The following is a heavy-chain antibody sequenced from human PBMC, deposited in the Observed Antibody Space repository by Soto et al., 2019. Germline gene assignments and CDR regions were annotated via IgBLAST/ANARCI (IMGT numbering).Heavy chain of an antibody. V-gene: IGHV2-70*13. CDR1: GFSLNASGMC. J-gene: IGHJ4*02. CDR2: IAWEADK. CDR3: ARMRGSYIRRLDQ. Sequence: SRPTLVNPTQTLTLTCTFSGFSLNASGMCXTWIRQTPGRAVELLTTIAWEADKYSTSSLRNRLTISKDTSKNQVALTMTNMQTMDTGTYFCARMRGSYIRRLDQWGQGALVTVS. D-gene: IGHD5-18*01.